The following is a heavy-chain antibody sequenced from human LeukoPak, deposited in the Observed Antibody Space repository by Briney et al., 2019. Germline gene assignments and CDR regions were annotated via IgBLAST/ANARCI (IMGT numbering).Heavy chain of an antibody. Sequence: PGGSLRLSCAASGFTFSSYWMHWVRQAPGKGLVWVSRINSDASSTSYADSVKGRFTISRDNAKNTLYLQMNSLRAEDTAVYYCVYSGSYFGVYWGQGTLVTVSS. CDR1: GFTFSSYW. J-gene: IGHJ4*02. D-gene: IGHD1-26*01. V-gene: IGHV3-74*01. CDR3: VYSGSYFGVY. CDR2: INSDASST.